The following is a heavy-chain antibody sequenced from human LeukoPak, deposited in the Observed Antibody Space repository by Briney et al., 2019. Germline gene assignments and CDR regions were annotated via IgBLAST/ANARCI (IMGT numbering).Heavy chain of an antibody. J-gene: IGHJ4*02. D-gene: IGHD6-13*01. Sequence: SETLSPTCTVSGGSISSYYWSWIRQPPGQGLEWIGYIYYSGSTNYNPSLKSRVTISVDTSKNQFSLKLSSVTAADTAVYYCARAREEQLDFDYWGQGTLVTVSS. CDR1: GGSISSYY. CDR3: ARAREEQLDFDY. V-gene: IGHV4-59*01. CDR2: IYYSGST.